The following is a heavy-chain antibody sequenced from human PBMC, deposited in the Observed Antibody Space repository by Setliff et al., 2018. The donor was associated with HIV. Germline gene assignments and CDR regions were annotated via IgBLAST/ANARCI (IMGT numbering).Heavy chain of an antibody. D-gene: IGHD3-16*01. V-gene: IGHV3-48*03. J-gene: IGHJ3*02. CDR1: GFTFSSYE. CDR2: ISSSGTYT. CDR3: ARDRGNTKVAFDI. Sequence: LSLSCAASGFTFSSYEMNWIRQAPGKGLEWVSYISSSGTYTNYTASVRGRFTISRDNAKNSLYLQMNGLRAEDTALYYCARDRGNTKVAFDIWGQGTMVTVSS.